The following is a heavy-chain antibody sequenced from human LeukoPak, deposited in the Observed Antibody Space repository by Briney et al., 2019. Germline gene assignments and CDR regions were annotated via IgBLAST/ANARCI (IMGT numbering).Heavy chain of an antibody. CDR1: GFTFSDYY. V-gene: IGHV3-11*01. D-gene: IGHD6-19*01. Sequence: PGGSLRLSCAASGFTFSDYYMSWIRQAPGKGLEWVSYISSSGSTIYYADSVKGRFTISRDNAKNSLYLQMNSLRAEDTAVYYCARVEREDAPGYSSGWDAFDIWGQGTMVTVSS. CDR2: ISSSGSTI. CDR3: ARVEREDAPGYSSGWDAFDI. J-gene: IGHJ3*02.